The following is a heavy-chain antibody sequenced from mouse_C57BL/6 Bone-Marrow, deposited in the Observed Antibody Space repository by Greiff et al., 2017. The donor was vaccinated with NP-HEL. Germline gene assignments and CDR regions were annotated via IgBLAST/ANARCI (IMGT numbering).Heavy chain of an antibody. CDR3: ARGIYYDYDVRGYYYAMDY. Sequence: VQLQQSGPVLVKPGASVKMSCKASGYTFTDYYMNWVKQSHGKSLEWIGVINPYNGGTSYNQKFKGKATLTVDKSSSTAYMELNSLTSEDSAVYYCARGIYYDYDVRGYYYAMDYWGQGTSVTVSS. CDR1: GYTFTDYY. CDR2: INPYNGGT. D-gene: IGHD2-4*01. J-gene: IGHJ4*01. V-gene: IGHV1-19*01.